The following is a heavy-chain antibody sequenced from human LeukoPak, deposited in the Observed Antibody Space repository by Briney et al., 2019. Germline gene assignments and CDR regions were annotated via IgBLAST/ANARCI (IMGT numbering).Heavy chain of an antibody. D-gene: IGHD6-19*01. Sequence: WISAYXXXTNYAQKLQGRVTMTTDTSTSTAYMELRSLRSDDTAVYYCARSGSSSGWYFHRDYYYYGMDVWGQGTTVTVSS. J-gene: IGHJ6*02. CDR2: ISAYXXXT. CDR3: ARSGSSSGWYFHRDYYYYGMDV. V-gene: IGHV1-18*01.